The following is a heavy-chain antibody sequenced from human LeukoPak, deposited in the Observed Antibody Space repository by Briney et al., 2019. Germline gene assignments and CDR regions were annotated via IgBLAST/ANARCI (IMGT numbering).Heavy chain of an antibody. Sequence: GGSLRLSCAASGFSFSNYCMQWVRQPPGKGLEWVADIWYGGSSVYYADSVKGRFTISRDNSKNTLHLHVNSLSAEDAAVYYWSRGALYSSARPEYFQLWGQNTLVSVPS. V-gene: IGHV3-33*01. CDR3: SRGALYSSARPEYFQL. CDR2: IWYGGSSV. J-gene: IGHJ1*01. D-gene: IGHD6-25*01. CDR1: GFSFSNYC.